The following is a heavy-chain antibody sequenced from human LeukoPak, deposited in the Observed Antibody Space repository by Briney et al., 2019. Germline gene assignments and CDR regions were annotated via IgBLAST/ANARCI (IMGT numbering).Heavy chain of an antibody. CDR1: GFTFRSYD. D-gene: IGHD3-10*01. CDR2: IRYDGNDK. J-gene: IGHJ5*02. V-gene: IGHV3-30*02. Sequence: GGSLRLSCAASGFTFRSYDMHWVRQAPGKGLEWVAFIRYDGNDKFYADSVKGRFTISRDTSRNTLYLQMNSLRTDDTAVYYCAKDLMRDRWFGESWGQGTLVTVSS. CDR3: AKDLMRDRWFGES.